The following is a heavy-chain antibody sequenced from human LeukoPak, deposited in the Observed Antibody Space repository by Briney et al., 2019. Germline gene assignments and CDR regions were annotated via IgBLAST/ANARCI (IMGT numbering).Heavy chain of an antibody. CDR1: GFTFSSYE. CDR3: ARVRGSRVRGVSYYYYGMDV. J-gene: IGHJ6*02. D-gene: IGHD3-10*01. Sequence: GGSLRLSCAASGFTFSSYEMDWVRQAPGKGLEWVSYISSSGSTIYYADSVKGRFTISRDNAKNSLYLQMNSLRAEDTAVYYCARVRGSRVRGVSYYYYGMDVWGQGTTVTVSS. V-gene: IGHV3-48*03. CDR2: ISSSGSTI.